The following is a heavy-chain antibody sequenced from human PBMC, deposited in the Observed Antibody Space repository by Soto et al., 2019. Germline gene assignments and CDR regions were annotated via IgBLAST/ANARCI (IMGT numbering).Heavy chain of an antibody. CDR3: AADLGPLFGCISTSCPKGWAPFDP. V-gene: IGHV1-58*01. Sequence: GASVKVSCKASGFTFTSSAVQWVRQARGQRLEWIGWIVVGSGNTNYAQKFQERVTITRDMSTSAAYMELSSLRSEDTAVYYCAADLGPLFGCISTSCPKGWAPFDPWGQGTLVTVPQ. CDR1: GFTFTSSA. J-gene: IGHJ5*02. CDR2: IVVGSGNT. D-gene: IGHD2-2*01.